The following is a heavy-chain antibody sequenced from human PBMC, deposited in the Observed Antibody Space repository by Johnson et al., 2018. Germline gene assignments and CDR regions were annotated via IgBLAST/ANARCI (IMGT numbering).Heavy chain of an antibody. CDR1: GFTFSSYA. V-gene: IGHV3-23*04. Sequence: VQLVESGGGLVQPGGSLRLSCAASGFTFSSYAMSWVRQAPGKGLEWVSAISGSGGSTYYADPVKGRFTISRDNSKNTLDLQMKSLRAEDTAVYYCAKDGTAYSSSWVDSYYYYGMDVWGQGTTVTVSS. J-gene: IGHJ6*02. CDR3: AKDGTAYSSSWVDSYYYYGMDV. CDR2: ISGSGGST. D-gene: IGHD6-13*01.